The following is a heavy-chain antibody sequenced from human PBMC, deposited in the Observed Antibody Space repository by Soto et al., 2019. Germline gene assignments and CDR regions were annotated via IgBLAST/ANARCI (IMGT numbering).Heavy chain of an antibody. CDR1: EVSSSRYA. J-gene: IGHJ4*02. V-gene: IGHV3-30*18. D-gene: IGHD1-26*01. CDR3: AKGSYSGVYSDFDY. CDR2: ISYDGTKK. Sequence: LIVACRVAEVSSSRYARYCVIKAPGKGLEWVAAISYDGTKKYYADSVKGRFTLSRDNSKNTLYLQMNSLRAGDTAVYYCAKGSYSGVYSDFDYWGQRSLVSVSS.